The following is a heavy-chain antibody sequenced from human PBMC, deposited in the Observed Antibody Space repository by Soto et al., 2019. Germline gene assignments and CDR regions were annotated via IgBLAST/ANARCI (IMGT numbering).Heavy chain of an antibody. CDR1: GVTFSNYGGTINTYV. J-gene: IGHJ6*02. Sequence: QVQLVQSGAAVKKPGSSVKVSCRASGVTFSNYGGTINTYVISWVRQAPGQGLEWMGGSSPIYENVNSTKTFKHSVTRNAEQYTHPANMELRPLRCADTAPNLCTFTTLSSRPAAGSSPPRFYGIAIRGRGTSVIVSS. D-gene: IGHD3-10*01. V-gene: IGHV1-69*01. CDR2: SSPIYENV. CDR3: TFTTLSSRPAAGSSPPRFYGIAI.